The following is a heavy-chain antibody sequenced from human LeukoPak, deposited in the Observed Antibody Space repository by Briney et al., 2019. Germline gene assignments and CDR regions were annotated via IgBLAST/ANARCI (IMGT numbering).Heavy chain of an antibody. CDR1: GGSISSYY. D-gene: IGHD5-12*01. V-gene: IGHV4-59*01. J-gene: IGHJ4*02. Sequence: SETLSLTCTVSGGSISSYYWSWIRQPPGKGLEWIGYIYYSGGTNYNPSLKSRVTISVDTSKNQFSLKLSSVTAADTAVYYCARSLGTYSGYDWNYSDYWGQGTLVTVSS. CDR3: ARSLGTYSGYDWNYSDY. CDR2: IYYSGGT.